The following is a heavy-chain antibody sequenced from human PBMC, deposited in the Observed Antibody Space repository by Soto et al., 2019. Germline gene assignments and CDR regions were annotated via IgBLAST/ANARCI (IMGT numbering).Heavy chain of an antibody. D-gene: IGHD2-15*01. CDR3: ARDVVRSTAGDS. CDR2: IIPIVTRT. Sequence: QLHLVKSGTEVKEPWSSVKVSCKASGGTFSTSSFVWVRQGPGHGLEWMGGIIPIVTRTNFAQKFQGRVTSSAEESTRTTYMELRSLTSADTAIYYCARDVVRSTAGDSWGQGTLVTVSS. V-gene: IGHV1-69*01. CDR1: GGTFSTSS. J-gene: IGHJ4*02.